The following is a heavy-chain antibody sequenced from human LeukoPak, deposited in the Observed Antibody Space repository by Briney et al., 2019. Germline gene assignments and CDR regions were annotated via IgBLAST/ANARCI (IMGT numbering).Heavy chain of an antibody. CDR1: GGSIDRSSYY. CDR2: IYYSGNI. CDR3: ARVRGPDGWFAP. V-gene: IGHV4-39*01. J-gene: IGHJ5*02. Sequence: PSQTLSLTCTVSGGSIDRSSYYWGWIRQPPGKGLEWIGSIYYSGNIYYNSSLKSRIAISVDTTKNLLALNLSSVTAADTAVYYCARVRGPDGWFAPWGQGTLVTVSS.